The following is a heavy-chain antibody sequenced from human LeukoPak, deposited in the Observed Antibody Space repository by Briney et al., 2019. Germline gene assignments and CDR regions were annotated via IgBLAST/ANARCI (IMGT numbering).Heavy chain of an antibody. Sequence: QPGGSLRLSCAASGFTFSSYAMSWVRQAPGKGLEWVSVISGSGVSTYYADSVKGRFTISRHNSKNTLYLQMNSLRAEDTAVYYCASWGIAARRPRDYWGQGTLVTVSS. CDR3: ASWGIAARRPRDY. J-gene: IGHJ4*02. CDR1: GFTFSSYA. D-gene: IGHD6-6*01. V-gene: IGHV3-23*01. CDR2: ISGSGVST.